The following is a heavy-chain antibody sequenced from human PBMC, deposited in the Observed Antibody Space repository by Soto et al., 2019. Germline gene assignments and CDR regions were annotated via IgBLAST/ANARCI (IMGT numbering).Heavy chain of an antibody. CDR3: ALNRVTMIVGRIDI. CDR1: GGTFSSYA. J-gene: IGHJ3*02. CDR2: IIPIFGTA. Sequence: ASVKVSCKASGGTFSSYAISWVRQAPGQGLEWMGGIIPIFGTANYAQKFQGRVTITADESTSTAYMELSSLRSEDTAVYYCALNRVTMIVGRIDIWGQGTMVPVSS. V-gene: IGHV1-69*13. D-gene: IGHD3-22*01.